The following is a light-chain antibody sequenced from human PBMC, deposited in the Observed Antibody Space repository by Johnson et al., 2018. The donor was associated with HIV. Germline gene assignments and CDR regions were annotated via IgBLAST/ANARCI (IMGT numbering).Light chain of an antibody. V-gene: IGLV1-51*01. Sequence: QSVLTQPPSVSADPGQKVTISCSGSSSNIGNNYVSWYQQLPGTAPKLLIYDTDKRPSGIPDRFSGSKSGTSATLGISGLQTGDEADYYCGTWDNSLSAGVFGSGTKVTVL. J-gene: IGLJ1*01. CDR2: DTD. CDR1: SSNIGNNY. CDR3: GTWDNSLSAGV.